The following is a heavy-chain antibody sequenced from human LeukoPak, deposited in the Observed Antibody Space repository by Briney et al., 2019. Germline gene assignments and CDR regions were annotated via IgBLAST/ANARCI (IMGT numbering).Heavy chain of an antibody. J-gene: IGHJ6*03. CDR2: INHSGTI. Sequence: SQTLSLTCTVSGGSINSGDYYWTWLRQPPGKGLEYIGEINHSGTINYNSSLKRRVTVSVDTSKHQFSLKLTSVTAADTAVYYCARGPITIYGIYMDVWGEGTTVAVFS. CDR1: GGSINSGDYY. V-gene: IGHV4-30-4*08. D-gene: IGHD3-3*01. CDR3: ARGPITIYGIYMDV.